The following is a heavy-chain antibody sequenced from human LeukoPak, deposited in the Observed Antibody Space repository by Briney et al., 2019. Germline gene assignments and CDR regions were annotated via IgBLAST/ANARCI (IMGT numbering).Heavy chain of an antibody. Sequence: GGSLRLSCAASDFTFSFYWMTWVRQAPGEGLEWVANILPDGSEKYYLDSVKGRFTISRDNPTNSLYLQINSLRAEDTALYYCGRLARNAWYAVDYWGQGTPVTVSS. V-gene: IGHV3-7*01. D-gene: IGHD6-19*01. CDR1: DFTFSFYW. J-gene: IGHJ4*02. CDR2: ILPDGSEK. CDR3: GRLARNAWYAVDY.